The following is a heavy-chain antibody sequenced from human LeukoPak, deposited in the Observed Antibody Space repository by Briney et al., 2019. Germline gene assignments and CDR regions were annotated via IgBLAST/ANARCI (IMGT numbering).Heavy chain of an antibody. J-gene: IGHJ4*02. CDR2: ISSSSSYI. D-gene: IGHD3-22*01. CDR1: GFTFSSYS. V-gene: IGHV3-21*01. Sequence: PGGSLRLSCAASGFTFSSYSMNWVRQAPGKGLEWVSSISSSSSYIYYADSVKSRFTISRDNAKNSLYLQMNSLRAEDTAVYYCASNFNYYDSSGYYSPFDYWGQGTLVTVSS. CDR3: ASNFNYYDSSGYYSPFDY.